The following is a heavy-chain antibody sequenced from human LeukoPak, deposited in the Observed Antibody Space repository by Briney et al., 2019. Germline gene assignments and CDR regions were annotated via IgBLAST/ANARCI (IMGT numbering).Heavy chain of an antibody. V-gene: IGHV1-2*06. CDR3: ASSDDYSNLIYYYGMDV. D-gene: IGHD4-11*01. CDR2: INPNSGGT. J-gene: IGHJ6*02. Sequence: ASVKVSCKASGYTFTGYYMHWVRQAPGQGLEWMGRINPNSGGTNYAQKFQGRVTMTRDTSISTAYMELSRLRSDDTAVYYCASSDDYSNLIYYYGMDVWGQGTTVTVSS. CDR1: GYTFTGYY.